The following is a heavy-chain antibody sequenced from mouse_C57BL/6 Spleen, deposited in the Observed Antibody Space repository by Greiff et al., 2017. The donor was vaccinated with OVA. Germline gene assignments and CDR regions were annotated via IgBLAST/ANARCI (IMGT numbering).Heavy chain of an antibody. V-gene: IGHV1-72*01. CDR3: ARRIYYDYDGYWYFDG. J-gene: IGHJ1*03. Sequence: QVQLQQPGAELVKPGASVKLSCKASGYTFTSYWMHWVQQRPGRGLEWIGRIDPNSGGTKYNEKFTSKATLTVDKPSSTAYMQLSSLTSEDSAVYYCARRIYYDYDGYWYFDGWGTGTTVTVSS. CDR1: GYTFTSYW. D-gene: IGHD2-4*01. CDR2: IDPNSGGT.